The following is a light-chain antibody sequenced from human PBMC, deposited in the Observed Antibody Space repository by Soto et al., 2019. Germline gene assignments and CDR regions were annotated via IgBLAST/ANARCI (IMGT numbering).Light chain of an antibody. CDR2: EVT. CDR3: SSYTSSNTLV. V-gene: IGLV2-14*01. J-gene: IGLJ1*01. CDR1: SSDIGGYNY. Sequence: QLVLTQPASVSGSPGQSITISCIGGSSDIGGYNYVSWFQQHPGKAPKLMIYEVTNRPSGVSNRFSGSKSGSTASLTISGLQAEDEADYYCSSYTSSNTLVFGTGTKLTVL.